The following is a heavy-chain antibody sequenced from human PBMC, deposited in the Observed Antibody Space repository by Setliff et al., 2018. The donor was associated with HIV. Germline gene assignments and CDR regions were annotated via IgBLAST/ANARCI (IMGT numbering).Heavy chain of an antibody. D-gene: IGHD3-22*01. CDR3: ARTMLLPATQPFDY. J-gene: IGHJ4*02. CDR1: GGSISSGNYY. Sequence: PSETLSLTCNVSGGSISSGNYYWSWIRLPAGKGLEWVGHIYTNENTNYNPSLKSRVTISLDTIKKQFSLKVRSVTAEDTALYYCARTMLLPATQPFDYWGQGTLVTVSS. CDR2: IYTNENT. V-gene: IGHV4-61*09.